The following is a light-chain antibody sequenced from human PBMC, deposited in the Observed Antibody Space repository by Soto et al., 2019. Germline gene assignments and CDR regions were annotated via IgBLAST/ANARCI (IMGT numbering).Light chain of an antibody. CDR3: SSYAGSNNHVV. CDR2: EVS. J-gene: IGLJ2*01. V-gene: IGLV2-8*01. Sequence: QSALTQPPSASGSPGQSVTISCTGTSSDVGGYNYVSWYQQHPGKAPKLMIYEVSKRPSGVPDRFSGSKSGNTASLTVSGXXAEDEADYYCSSYAGSNNHVVFGGGTQLTVL. CDR1: SSDVGGYNY.